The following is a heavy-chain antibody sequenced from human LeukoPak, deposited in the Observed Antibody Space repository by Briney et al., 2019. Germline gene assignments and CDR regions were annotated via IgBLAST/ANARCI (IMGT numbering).Heavy chain of an antibody. J-gene: IGHJ3*02. Sequence: GGSLRLSCAASGFTFSSYGMHWVRQAPGKGLGWVAVIWYDGSKKYYVDSVKGRFTMSRDNSKNTLFLEMNSLRDEDTAVYYCARPLTFYYDSSGSDSFDIWGQGTMVTVSS. V-gene: IGHV3-33*01. D-gene: IGHD3-22*01. CDR2: IWYDGSKK. CDR3: ARPLTFYYDSSGSDSFDI. CDR1: GFTFSSYG.